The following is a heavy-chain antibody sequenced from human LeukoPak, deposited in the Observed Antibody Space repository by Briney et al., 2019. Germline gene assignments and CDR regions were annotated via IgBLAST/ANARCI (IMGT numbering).Heavy chain of an antibody. CDR3: ARQDGPYSSSWYGYNWFDP. D-gene: IGHD6-13*01. J-gene: IGHJ5*02. CDR1: GGSFSDYY. V-gene: IGHV4-34*01. CDR2: IYYSGST. Sequence: SETLSLTCAVYGGSFSDYYWSWIRQPPGEGLEWIGSIYYSGSTYYNPSLKSRVTISVDTSKNQFSLKLSSVTAADTAVYYCARQDGPYSSSWYGYNWFDPWGQGTLVTVSS.